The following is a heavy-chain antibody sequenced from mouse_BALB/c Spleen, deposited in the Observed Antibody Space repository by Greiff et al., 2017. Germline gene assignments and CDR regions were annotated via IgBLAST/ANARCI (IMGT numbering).Heavy chain of an antibody. CDR1: GYTFTSYW. CDR2: IYPGDGDT. V-gene: IGHV1-87*01. J-gene: IGHJ4*01. D-gene: IGHD2-4*01. CDR3: ARDYARGYYYAMDY. Sequence: VQLQQSGAELARPGASVKLSCKASGYTFTSYWMQWVKQRPGQGLEWIGAIYPGDGDTRYTQKFKGKATLTADKSSSTAYMQLSSLASEDSAVYYCARDYARGYYYAMDYWGQGTSVTVSS.